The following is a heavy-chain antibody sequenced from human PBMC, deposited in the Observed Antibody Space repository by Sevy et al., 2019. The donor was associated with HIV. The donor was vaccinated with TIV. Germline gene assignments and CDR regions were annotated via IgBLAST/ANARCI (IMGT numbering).Heavy chain of an antibody. CDR1: GFIFGTYA. CDR3: AKGDHTFYGMDV. J-gene: IGHJ6*02. V-gene: IGHV3-23*01. Sequence: GGSLRLSCAASGFIFGTYAMSWVRQAPGKGLEWVSAISGSGGSTYYADSLKGRFTISRDNSKKKLYLQMNSLRAEDTAVYYCAKGDHTFYGMDVWGQGTTVTVSS. CDR2: ISGSGGST.